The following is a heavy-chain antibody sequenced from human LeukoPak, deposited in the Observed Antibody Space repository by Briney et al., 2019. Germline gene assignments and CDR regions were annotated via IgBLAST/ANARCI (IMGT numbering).Heavy chain of an antibody. CDR1: GASINSGDYA. J-gene: IGHJ4*02. CDR2: IYHTGTT. D-gene: IGHD3-10*01. V-gene: IGHV4-30-2*01. Sequence: SQTLSFTCAVSGASINSGDYAWNWIRQPPGRGLEWIGYIYHTGTTLYNPSLRSRVTISVDTAKNHFSLNLTSVTAADTAVYYCARDRGDGFNYPLDNWGQGILVTVSS. CDR3: ARDRGDGFNYPLDN.